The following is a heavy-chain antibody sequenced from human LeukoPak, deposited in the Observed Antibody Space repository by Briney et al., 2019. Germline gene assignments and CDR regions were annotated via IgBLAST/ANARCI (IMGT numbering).Heavy chain of an antibody. CDR2: IYHSGST. V-gene: IGHV4-39*07. J-gene: IGHJ5*02. CDR1: GGSISSSSYY. D-gene: IGHD6-19*01. CDR3: ARTAVAGTPYNWFDP. Sequence: SETLSLTCTVSGGSISSSSYYWGWIRQPPGRGLEWIAEIYHSGSTNYNPSLKSRVTISVDKSRNQLSLKVSSVTAADTAVYYCARTAVAGTPYNWFDPWGQGTLVTVSS.